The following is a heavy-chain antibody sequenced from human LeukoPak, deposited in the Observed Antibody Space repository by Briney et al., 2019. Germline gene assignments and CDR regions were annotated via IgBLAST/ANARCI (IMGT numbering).Heavy chain of an antibody. CDR1: GGSISSYY. CDR3: ARETQPRGGFDY. CDR2: IYYSGST. Sequence: SETLSLTCTVSGGSISSYYWSWIRQPPGKGLEWIAYIYYSGSTNYNPSLKSRVTMSVDTSKNQFSLKLSSVTAADTAVYYCARETQPRGGFDYWGQGTLVTVSS. V-gene: IGHV4-59*12. D-gene: IGHD2-2*01. J-gene: IGHJ4*02.